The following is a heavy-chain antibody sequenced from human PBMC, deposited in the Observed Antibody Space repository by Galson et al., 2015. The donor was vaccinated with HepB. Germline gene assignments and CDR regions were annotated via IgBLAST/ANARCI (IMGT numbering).Heavy chain of an antibody. V-gene: IGHV3-23*01. Sequence: SLRLSCAASEFTFSNYAMSWVRQAPGKGLEWVSAISGSGGTTYHADSVKGRFIISRDNSKNTLYLQMNSLRAEDTAVYYCERYCTSTSCYQRYGMDVWGQGTTVTVSS. D-gene: IGHD2-2*01. CDR3: ERYCTSTSCYQRYGMDV. CDR2: ISGSGGTT. J-gene: IGHJ6*02. CDR1: EFTFSNYA.